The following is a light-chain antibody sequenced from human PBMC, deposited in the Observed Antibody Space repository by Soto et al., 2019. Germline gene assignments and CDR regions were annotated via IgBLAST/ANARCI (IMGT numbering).Light chain of an antibody. CDR2: DAS. J-gene: IGKJ5*01. CDR1: QSISSW. V-gene: IGKV1-33*01. CDR3: QQYENLPT. Sequence: DIQMTQSPSTLPASVGDRVTITCRASQSISSWLAWYQQKPGRAPKLLIYDASNLEAGVPSRFRGSGSGTDFTFTISRLQPEDIATYYCQQYENLPTFGQGTRLE.